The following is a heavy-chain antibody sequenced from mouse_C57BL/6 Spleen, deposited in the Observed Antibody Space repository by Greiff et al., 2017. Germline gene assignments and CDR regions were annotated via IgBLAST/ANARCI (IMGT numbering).Heavy chain of an antibody. CDR1: GYTFTDYE. CDR3: TRAYYSNSYAMDY. J-gene: IGHJ4*01. D-gene: IGHD2-5*01. V-gene: IGHV1-15*01. Sequence: VQLQQSGAELVRPGASVTLSCKASGYTFTDYEMHWVKQTPVHGLEWIGAIDPETGGTAYNQKFKGKAILTADKSSSTAYMELRSLTSEDSAVYYCTRAYYSNSYAMDYWGQGTSVTVSS. CDR2: IDPETGGT.